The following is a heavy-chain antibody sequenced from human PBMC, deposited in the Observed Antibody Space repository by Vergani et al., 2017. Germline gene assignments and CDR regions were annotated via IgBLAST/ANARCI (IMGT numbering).Heavy chain of an antibody. CDR2: INPSGGST. J-gene: IGHJ4*02. CDR1: GYTITDYY. D-gene: IGHD6-6*01. V-gene: IGHV1-46*03. Sequence: QVHLVQSGSEVKKPGASVKVSCKASGYTITDYYIHWVRHAPGQRLEWMGIINPSGGSTSYAQKFQGRVTMTRDTSTSTVYMELSSLRSEDTAVYYCARAGGIAARPRFDYWGQGTLVTVSS. CDR3: ARAGGIAARPRFDY.